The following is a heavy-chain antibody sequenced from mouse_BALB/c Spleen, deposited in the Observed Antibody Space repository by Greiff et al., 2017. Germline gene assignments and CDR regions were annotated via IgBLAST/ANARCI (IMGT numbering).Heavy chain of an antibody. Sequence: LKQPGSELVRPGASVKLSCKASGYTFTSYWMHWVKQRPGQGLEWIGNIYPGSGSTNYDEKFKSKATLTVDTSSSTAYMQLSSLTSEDSAVYYCTRDYYGSSWFAYWGQGTLVTVSA. D-gene: IGHD1-1*01. CDR1: GYTFTSYW. V-gene: IGHV1S22*01. J-gene: IGHJ3*01. CDR2: IYPGSGST. CDR3: TRDYYGSSWFAY.